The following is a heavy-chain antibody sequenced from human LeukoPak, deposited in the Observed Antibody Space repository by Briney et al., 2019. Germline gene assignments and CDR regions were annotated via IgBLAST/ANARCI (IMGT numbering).Heavy chain of an antibody. D-gene: IGHD3-10*01. CDR2: IIPIFGTA. Sequence: GASVKVSCKASGGTFSSYAISWVRQAPGQGLEWMGGIIPIFGTANYAQKFQGRVTIIADESTSTAYMELSSLRSEDTAVYYCASRPITMVRGVIALKYYFDYWGQGTLVTVSS. CDR1: GGTFSSYA. J-gene: IGHJ4*02. CDR3: ASRPITMVRGVIALKYYFDY. V-gene: IGHV1-69*13.